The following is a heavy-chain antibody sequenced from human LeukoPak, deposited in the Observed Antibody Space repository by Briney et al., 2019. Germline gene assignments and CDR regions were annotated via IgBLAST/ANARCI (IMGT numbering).Heavy chain of an antibody. CDR2: IYYSGST. D-gene: IGHD5-12*01. J-gene: IGHJ5*02. CDR3: ARQRYSGYAKGWFDP. Sequence: SETLSLTCTVSGGSISSSSYYWGWIRQPPGKGLEWIGSIYYSGSTYYNPSLKSRVTISVDTSKNQFSLKLSSVTAADTAVYYCARQRYSGYAKGWFDPWGQGTLVTVSS. V-gene: IGHV4-39*01. CDR1: GGSISSSSYY.